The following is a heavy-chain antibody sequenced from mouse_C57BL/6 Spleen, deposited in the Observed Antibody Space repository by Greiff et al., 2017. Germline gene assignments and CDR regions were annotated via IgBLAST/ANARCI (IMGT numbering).Heavy chain of an antibody. Sequence: EVKLMESDAELVKPGASVKISCKVSGYTFTDHTIHWMKQSNGKSLEWIGVINPNYGTTSYNQKFKGKATLTVDQSSSTAYMQLNSLTSEDSAVYYCARSGTTVVVDAMDYWGQGTSVTVSS. CDR3: ARSGTTVVVDAMDY. J-gene: IGHJ4*01. V-gene: IGHV1-39*01. D-gene: IGHD1-1*01. CDR1: GYTFTDHT. CDR2: INPNYGTT.